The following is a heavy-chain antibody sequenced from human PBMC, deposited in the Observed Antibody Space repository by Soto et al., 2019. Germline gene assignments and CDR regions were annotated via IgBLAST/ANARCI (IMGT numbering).Heavy chain of an antibody. Sequence: KASETLSLTCTVSGGSISSYYWSWIRQPPGKGLEWIGYIYYSGSTNYNPSLKSRVTISVDTSKNQFSLKLSSVTAADTAVYYCARDSIGLAREGMDVWGQGTTVTVSS. CDR1: GGSISSYY. D-gene: IGHD1-26*01. V-gene: IGHV4-59*01. CDR3: ARDSIGLAREGMDV. J-gene: IGHJ6*02. CDR2: IYYSGST.